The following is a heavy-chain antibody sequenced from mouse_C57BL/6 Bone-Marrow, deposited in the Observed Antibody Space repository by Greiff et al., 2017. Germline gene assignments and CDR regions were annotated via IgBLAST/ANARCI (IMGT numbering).Heavy chain of an antibody. D-gene: IGHD1-1*01. CDR2: INPGSGGT. Sequence: QVQLKESGAELVRPGTSVKVSCKASGYAFTNYLIEWVKQRPGQGLEWIGVINPGSGGTNYNEKFKCKATLTADKSSSTAYMQLSSLTSEDSAVYFCASLLPWYFDVWGTGTTVTVSS. CDR3: ASLLPWYFDV. CDR1: GYAFTNYL. V-gene: IGHV1-54*01. J-gene: IGHJ1*03.